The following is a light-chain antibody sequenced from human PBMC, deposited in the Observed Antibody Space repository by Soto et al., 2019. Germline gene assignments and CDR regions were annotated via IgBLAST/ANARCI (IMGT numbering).Light chain of an antibody. CDR3: QQYGSSPKIT. Sequence: EIVLTQSPATLSLSPGERATLSCRASQSVSSTYFAWYQQKPGQSPRLLIYGASSRATGIPDRFSGSGSGADFNLTISSLEPEDFAVYYCQQYGSSPKITFGQGTRLEIK. CDR1: QSVSSTY. CDR2: GAS. J-gene: IGKJ5*01. V-gene: IGKV3-20*01.